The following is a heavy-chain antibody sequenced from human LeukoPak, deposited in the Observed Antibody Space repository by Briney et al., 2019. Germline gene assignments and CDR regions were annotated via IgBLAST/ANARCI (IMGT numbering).Heavy chain of an antibody. Sequence: GGSVRLSCAASAFTVSIYAMGCARQAPGKGLEWVSAISGSGGSKYYADSVKGRFTISRDNSKNTLYLQMNSLRAEDTAVYYCAKSGSWYDAFDFWGQGTMVTVSS. CDR1: AFTVSIYA. J-gene: IGHJ3*01. CDR3: AKSGSWYDAFDF. D-gene: IGHD6-13*01. V-gene: IGHV3-23*01. CDR2: ISGSGGSK.